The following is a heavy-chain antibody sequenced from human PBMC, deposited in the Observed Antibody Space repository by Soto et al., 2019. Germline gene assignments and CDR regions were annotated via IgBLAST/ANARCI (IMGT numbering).Heavy chain of an antibody. CDR2: MHHSGST. V-gene: IGHV4-31*03. CDR1: GGSITSGGYS. CDR3: ARSPLGYCSGGSCYPYYFDY. J-gene: IGHJ4*02. Sequence: PSETLSLTCTVSGGSITSGGYSWSWVRQHPGKGLEWIAYMHHSGSTYYKPSLKSRTTMSVDTSKDRFSLQLSSVTAADTAVYYCARSPLGYCSGGSCYPYYFDYWGQGTLVTVSS. D-gene: IGHD2-15*01.